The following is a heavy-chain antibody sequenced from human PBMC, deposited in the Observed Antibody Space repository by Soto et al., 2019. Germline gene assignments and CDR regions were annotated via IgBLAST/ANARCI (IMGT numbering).Heavy chain of an antibody. CDR3: ARAVAVPADFDY. CDR2: INAGNGNT. D-gene: IGHD6-19*01. CDR1: GYTFTGYA. Sequence: ASVKVSCKASGYTFTGYAMHWVRQAPGQRLEWMGWINAGNGNTKYSQKFQGRVTITRDTSASTAYMEPSSLRSEDTAVYYCARAVAVPADFDYWAQGTLVTVSS. V-gene: IGHV1-3*01. J-gene: IGHJ4*02.